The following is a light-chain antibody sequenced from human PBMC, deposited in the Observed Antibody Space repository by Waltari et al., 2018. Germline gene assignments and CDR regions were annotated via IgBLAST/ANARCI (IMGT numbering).Light chain of an antibody. J-gene: IGLJ2*01. Sequence: QSALTQPASVSGSPGQSITISCTGTSSDVGSYTYVSWYQQHPGKTPRLMIYEVNNRPSGVVNRFSASKSGDTASLTISGLQAEDEADYYCCSFTTTNTWVFGGGTKLTVL. CDR2: EVN. CDR3: CSFTTTNTWV. CDR1: SSDVGSYTY. V-gene: IGLV2-14*01.